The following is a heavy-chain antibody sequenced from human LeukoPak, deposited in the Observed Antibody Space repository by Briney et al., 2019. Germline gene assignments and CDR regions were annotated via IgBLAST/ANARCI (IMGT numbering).Heavy chain of an antibody. J-gene: IGHJ4*02. Sequence: SETLSLTCTVSGGSISGYYWSWIRQPPGKGLEWIGYIYHSGSTNYNPSLKSRVTISVDTSKSQLSLKLNSVTAADTAVYYCARDRNYYDSSGYYFANWGQGTLVTVSS. V-gene: IGHV4-59*01. CDR1: GGSISGYY. CDR2: IYHSGST. CDR3: ARDRNYYDSSGYYFAN. D-gene: IGHD3-22*01.